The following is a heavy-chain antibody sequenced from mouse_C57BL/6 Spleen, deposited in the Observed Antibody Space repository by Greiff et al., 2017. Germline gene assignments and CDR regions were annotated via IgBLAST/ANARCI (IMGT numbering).Heavy chain of an antibody. Sequence: EVKVVESGGGLVKPGGSLKLSCAASGFTFSDYGMHWVRQAPGNALEWVAYISSGSSTIYYADTVKGRVTISRDNAKNTLFLQMTSLRSEDTAMYYCTAYDYFDYWGQGTTLTVSS. CDR3: TAYDYFDY. CDR1: GFTFSDYG. CDR2: ISSGSSTI. D-gene: IGHD2-3*01. V-gene: IGHV5-17*01. J-gene: IGHJ2*01.